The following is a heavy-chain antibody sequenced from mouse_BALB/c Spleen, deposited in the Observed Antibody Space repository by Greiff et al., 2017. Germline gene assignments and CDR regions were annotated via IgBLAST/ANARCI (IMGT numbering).Heavy chain of an antibody. CDR1: GFTFSSYG. J-gene: IGHJ4*01. Sequence: EVQRVESGGDLVKPGGSLKLSCAASGFTFSSYGMSWVRQTPDKRLEWVATISSGGSYTYYPDSVKGRFNISRDNAKNTLYLQMSSLKSEDTAMYYCARHGTGKDYAMDYWGQGTSVTVSS. V-gene: IGHV5-6*01. CDR3: ARHGTGKDYAMDY. D-gene: IGHD3-3*01. CDR2: ISSGGSYT.